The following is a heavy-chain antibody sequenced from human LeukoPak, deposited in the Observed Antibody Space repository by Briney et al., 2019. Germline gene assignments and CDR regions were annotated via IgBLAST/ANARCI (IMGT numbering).Heavy chain of an antibody. Sequence: ETLSLTCPVSGGPLSSYYWNWIRPPPGEGTEWIGRIYTSGSTNYNPSLKSRVTMSVDTSKNQFSLKLSSVTAADTAVYYCARDYDFWSFDYWGQGTLVTVSS. CDR1: GGPLSSYY. J-gene: IGHJ4*02. V-gene: IGHV4-4*07. CDR3: ARDYDFWSFDY. D-gene: IGHD3-3*01. CDR2: IYTSGST.